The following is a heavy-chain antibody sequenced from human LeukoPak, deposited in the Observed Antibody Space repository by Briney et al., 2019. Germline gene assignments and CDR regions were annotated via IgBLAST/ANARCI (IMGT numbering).Heavy chain of an antibody. CDR3: ARDLGVLVGATFYDY. J-gene: IGHJ4*02. CDR1: GYILTTYG. V-gene: IGHV1-18*01. Sequence: ASVKVSCKASGYILTTYGFSWVRQAPGQGLEWMGWISAYNGNTYYAQKLQGRVTMTTDTSTSTAYMELRSLRSDDTAVYYCARDLGVLVGATFYDYWGQGTLVTVSS. D-gene: IGHD1-26*01. CDR2: ISAYNGNT.